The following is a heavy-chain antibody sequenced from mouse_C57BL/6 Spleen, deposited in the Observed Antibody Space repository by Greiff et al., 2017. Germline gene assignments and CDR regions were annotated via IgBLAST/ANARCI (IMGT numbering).Heavy chain of an antibody. CDR1: GYTFTSYW. Sequence: QVQLQQPGAELVMPGASVKLSCKASGYTFTSYWMHWVKQRPGHGLEWIGEIDPSDSYTNYNQKFKGKSTLTVDKSSSTAYMQLSSLTSEDSAVYYCAITAMDDWGQGTSGTVSS. CDR2: IDPSDSYT. V-gene: IGHV1-69*01. CDR3: AITAMDD. J-gene: IGHJ4*01.